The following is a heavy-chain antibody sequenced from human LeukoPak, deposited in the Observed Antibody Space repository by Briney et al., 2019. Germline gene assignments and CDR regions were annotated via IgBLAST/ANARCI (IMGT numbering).Heavy chain of an antibody. CDR3: ARYGYSYGLDY. D-gene: IGHD5-18*01. J-gene: IGHJ4*02. CDR1: GFTFSSYW. Sequence: PGGSLRLSCAASGFTFSSYWMSWVRQAPGKGLEWVANINQDGSAKYYVDSVKGRFTISRDNAKNSLYLQMNSLRVEDTAVYYCARYGYSYGLDYWGQGTLVTVSS. V-gene: IGHV3-7*01. CDR2: INQDGSAK.